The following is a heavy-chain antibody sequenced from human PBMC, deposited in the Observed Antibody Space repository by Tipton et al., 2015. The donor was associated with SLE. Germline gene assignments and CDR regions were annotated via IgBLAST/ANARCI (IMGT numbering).Heavy chain of an antibody. J-gene: IGHJ4*02. CDR3: ARQVGGQWLVRTAFDY. CDR1: GGSINTGGYY. D-gene: IGHD6-19*01. V-gene: IGHV4-39*07. CDR2: IYYSGTT. Sequence: TLSLTCKVSGGSINTGGYYWGWNRQAPGKGLGRIGTIYYSGTTYYNPSLKSRVTISVDTSKNQFSLKLRPVTAADTAVYYCARQVGGQWLVRTAFDYWGQGTLVTVSS.